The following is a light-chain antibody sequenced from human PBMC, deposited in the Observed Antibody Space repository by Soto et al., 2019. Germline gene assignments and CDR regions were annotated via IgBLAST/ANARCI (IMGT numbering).Light chain of an antibody. CDR1: QSVSSN. Sequence: EIVMTQSPATLSVSPGERATLSCRASQSVSSNLAWYQQKPGQAPRLLSYGASTRATGIPARFSGRASGTEFTLTISSLQSEDFAIYYCQHYNNWPPWTFGQGTKVEIK. CDR2: GAS. V-gene: IGKV3-15*01. CDR3: QHYNNWPPWT. J-gene: IGKJ1*01.